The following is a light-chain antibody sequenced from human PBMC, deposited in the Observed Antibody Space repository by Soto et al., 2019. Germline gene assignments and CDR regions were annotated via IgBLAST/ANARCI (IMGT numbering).Light chain of an antibody. CDR3: QQYNNWPRT. CDR1: QSVSSN. J-gene: IGKJ1*01. Sequence: EIVLTQSPGTQSLSPGERPTLYCRASQSVSSNLAWYQQKPGQAPRLLIYGASTRATGIPARFSGSGSGTEFTLTISSLQSEDFAVYYCQQYNNWPRTFGQGTKVDIK. V-gene: IGKV3-15*01. CDR2: GAS.